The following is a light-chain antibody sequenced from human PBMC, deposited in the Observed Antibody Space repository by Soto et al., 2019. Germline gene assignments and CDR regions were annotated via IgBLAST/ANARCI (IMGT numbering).Light chain of an antibody. CDR3: QQDGSSPWT. Sequence: EIILTQSPGTLSLSPGERATLSCRASQSVSSSYLAWYQQKPGQAPRLLIYVASSRAPGIPDRFSGSGSGTAFPHTISRREPEDFAVYYCQQDGSSPWTFGQGTKVEIK. V-gene: IGKV3-20*01. CDR2: VAS. CDR1: QSVSSSY. J-gene: IGKJ1*01.